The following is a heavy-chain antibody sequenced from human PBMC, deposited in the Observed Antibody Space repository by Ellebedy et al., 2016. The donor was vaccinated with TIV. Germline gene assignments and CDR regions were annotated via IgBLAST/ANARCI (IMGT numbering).Heavy chain of an antibody. CDR2: IRYDGSNK. Sequence: GGSLRPSCAASGFTFSSYGMHWVRQAPAKGLEWVAFIRYDGSNKYYAVSVKGRFTISRDNSKNTLYLQMNSLRAEDTAVYYCAKIGAAGIPFYYYYYGMDVWGQGTTVTVSS. V-gene: IGHV3-30*02. CDR3: AKIGAAGIPFYYYYYGMDV. J-gene: IGHJ6*02. CDR1: GFTFSSYG. D-gene: IGHD6-13*01.